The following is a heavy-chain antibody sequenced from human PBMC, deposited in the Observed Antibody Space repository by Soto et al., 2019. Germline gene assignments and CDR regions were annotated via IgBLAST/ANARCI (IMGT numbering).Heavy chain of an antibody. D-gene: IGHD6-19*01. Sequence: QVQLVESGGGVVQPGRSLRLSCAASGFTFSSYGMHWVRQAPGKGLEWVAVISYDGSNKYYPDSVKGRFTISRDNSKNTLYLQMYSLRAEDTAVYYCAKDPGGQAVALDYWGQGTLVTVS. V-gene: IGHV3-30*18. CDR3: AKDPGGQAVALDY. J-gene: IGHJ4*02. CDR2: ISYDGSNK. CDR1: GFTFSSYG.